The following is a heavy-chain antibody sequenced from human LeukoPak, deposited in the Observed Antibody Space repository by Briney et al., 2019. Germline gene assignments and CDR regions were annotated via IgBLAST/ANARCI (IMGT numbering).Heavy chain of an antibody. D-gene: IGHD2-2*01. V-gene: IGHV1-18*01. J-gene: IGHJ3*02. Sequence: ASVKVSCKASGYTFTSYGISWVRQAPGQGLEWMGWISAYNGNTNYAQKLQGRVTMTTDTSTSTAYMELRSLRSDARAVYYCARVEPAADAFDIWGQGTMVTVSS. CDR2: ISAYNGNT. CDR1: GYTFTSYG. CDR3: ARVEPAADAFDI.